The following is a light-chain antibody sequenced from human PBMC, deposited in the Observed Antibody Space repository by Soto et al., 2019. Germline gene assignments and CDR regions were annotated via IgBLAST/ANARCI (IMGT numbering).Light chain of an antibody. Sequence: DIQLTQSPSFLSASEGNRFTITYRVSQGISNYLAWYPPTPGKAPKLLMYGAYTLQSGVPSRFPCSESGTHRTRTISSLQPEDVQTYYCQQLHSYPITFGQGTRLEI. CDR3: QQLHSYPIT. V-gene: IGKV1-9*01. CDR1: QGISNY. CDR2: GAY. J-gene: IGKJ5*01.